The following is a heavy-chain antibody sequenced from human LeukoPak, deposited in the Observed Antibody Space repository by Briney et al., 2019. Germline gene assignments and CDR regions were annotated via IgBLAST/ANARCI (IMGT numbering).Heavy chain of an antibody. CDR1: GGSISSYY. J-gene: IGHJ4*02. CDR3: ARTDSSGWYVFDY. V-gene: IGHV4-59*01. D-gene: IGHD6-19*01. CDR2: IHYSGST. Sequence: SETLSLTCTVSGGSISSYYWSWIRQPPGKGLEWIGHIHYSGSTNHNPSLKSRVTISVDTSKNLFSLKLSSVTAADTAVYYCARTDSSGWYVFDYWGQGALVTVSS.